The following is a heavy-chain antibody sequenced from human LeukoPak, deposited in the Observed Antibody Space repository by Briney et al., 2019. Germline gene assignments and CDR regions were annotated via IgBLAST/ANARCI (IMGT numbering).Heavy chain of an antibody. D-gene: IGHD1-26*01. CDR3: ARDDSYSGSYYQQDAFDI. V-gene: IGHV4-59*01. J-gene: IGHJ3*02. CDR1: GGSISSYY. CDR2: IYYSGST. Sequence: PSETLSLTCTVSGGSISSYYWSWIRQPPGKGLEWIGYIYYSGSTNYNPSLKSRVTISVDTSKNQFSLKLSSVTAADTAVYYCARDDSYSGSYYQQDAFDIWGQGTMVTVSS.